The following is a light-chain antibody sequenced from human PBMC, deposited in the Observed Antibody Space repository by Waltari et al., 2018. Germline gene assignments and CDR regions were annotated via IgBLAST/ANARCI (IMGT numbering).Light chain of an antibody. Sequence: DIVMTQSPDSVAVSLGERATINCKSSRSVLYSSNNKNYLAWYQQKPGQPPKLLIYWASTRESGVPDRFSGSGSGTDSTLTLSSLQAEDVAVYYCQQYFSTPLTFGGGTKVEIK. J-gene: IGKJ4*01. V-gene: IGKV4-1*01. CDR2: WAS. CDR1: RSVLYSSNNKNY. CDR3: QQYFSTPLT.